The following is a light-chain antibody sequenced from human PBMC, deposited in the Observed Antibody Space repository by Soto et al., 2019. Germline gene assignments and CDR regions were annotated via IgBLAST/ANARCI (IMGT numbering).Light chain of an antibody. CDR3: AVWFDSLSTWV. J-gene: IGLJ3*02. CDR1: SSNLGAGYD. Sequence: QSVLTQPPSVSGAPGQRVTLSCTGNSSNLGAGYDVHWYQQLPGAAPKLVIFGNRNRPSGVPERFSGSKSGTSASLTITGLQAEDEADYYCAVWFDSLSTWVFGGGTKLTVL. V-gene: IGLV1-40*01. CDR2: GNR.